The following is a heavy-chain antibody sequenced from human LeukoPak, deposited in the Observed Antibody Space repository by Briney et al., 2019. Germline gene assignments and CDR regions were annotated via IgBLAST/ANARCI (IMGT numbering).Heavy chain of an antibody. D-gene: IGHD3-16*01. CDR1: GFTFNSYG. CDR2: VGGSGGAT. CDR3: AKDRGNYYYYMDV. J-gene: IGHJ6*03. Sequence: GGSLRLSCAASGFTFNSYGMSWVRQAPGKGLEWVSGVGGSGGATYYADSVKGRFTISRDNSKNSLYLQMNSLRAEDTALYYCAKDRGNYYYYMDVWGKGTTVTVSS. V-gene: IGHV3-23*01.